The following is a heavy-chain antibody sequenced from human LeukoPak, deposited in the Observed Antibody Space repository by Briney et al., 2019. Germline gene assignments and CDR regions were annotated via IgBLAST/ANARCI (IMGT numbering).Heavy chain of an antibody. J-gene: IGHJ4*02. Sequence: GGSLRLSCAASGFTFSSYEMNWVRQAPGKGLEWVSYIGRSGTTTYSADSVKGRFTISRDNAKSTLSLQLNSLSVEDTAVYYCARDYHYGQADYWGQGTLVTVSS. D-gene: IGHD3-10*01. CDR3: ARDYHYGQADY. CDR2: IGRSGTTT. CDR1: GFTFSSYE. V-gene: IGHV3-48*03.